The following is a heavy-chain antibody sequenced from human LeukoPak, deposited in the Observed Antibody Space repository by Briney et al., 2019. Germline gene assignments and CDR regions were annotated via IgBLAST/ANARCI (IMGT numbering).Heavy chain of an antibody. V-gene: IGHV3-7*01. CDR2: IKQDGSGK. Sequence: GGSLRLSCAASGFTFSSYWMSWVRQAPGKGLEWVANIKQDGSGKYYVDSVKGRFTISRDNAKNSLYLQMNSLRAEDTAVYYCARDWYYYDSSHPGYWGQGTLVTVSS. J-gene: IGHJ4*02. D-gene: IGHD3-22*01. CDR3: ARDWYYYDSSHPGY. CDR1: GFTFSSYW.